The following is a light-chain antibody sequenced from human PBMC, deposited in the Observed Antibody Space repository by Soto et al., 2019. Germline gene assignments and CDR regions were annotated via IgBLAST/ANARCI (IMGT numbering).Light chain of an antibody. J-gene: IGKJ5*01. Sequence: EIVLTQSPGTLSLSPGERATLSCRASQSVSSSHLAWYQHKPGQAPRLLIYDASNRATGIPARFSGSGSGTDFTLTISSLEPEDFAVYYCQQRSNWPPITFGQGTRLEI. CDR3: QQRSNWPPIT. V-gene: IGKV3-11*01. CDR1: QSVSSSH. CDR2: DAS.